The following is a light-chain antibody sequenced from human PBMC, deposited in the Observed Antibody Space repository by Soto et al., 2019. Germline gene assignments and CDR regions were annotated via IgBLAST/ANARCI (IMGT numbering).Light chain of an antibody. CDR3: QHYNNWPLT. J-gene: IGKJ4*01. CDR2: GAS. CDR1: QSVSSN. Sequence: EIVMTQSPVTLSVSPGERATLSCRASQSVSSNLVWYQQKPGQAPRLLISGASTRATGIPARFSGSGSGTEFTLTISSLQSEDFAVYYCQHYNNWPLTFGGGTKVEIK. V-gene: IGKV3-15*01.